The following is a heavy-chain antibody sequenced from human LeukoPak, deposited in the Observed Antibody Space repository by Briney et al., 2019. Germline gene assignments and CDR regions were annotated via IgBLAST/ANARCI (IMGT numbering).Heavy chain of an antibody. D-gene: IGHD1-1*01. CDR3: ARAQLNLLVDFGMDV. CDR1: GYTFTSYG. Sequence: ASVKVSCKASGYTFTSYGISWVRQAPGQGLEWMGIINPSGGSTSYAQKFQGRVTVTRDTSTNTVYMDLSSLRSEDTAVYYCARAQLNLLVDFGMDVWGQGTTVTVSS. V-gene: IGHV1-46*01. J-gene: IGHJ6*02. CDR2: INPSGGST.